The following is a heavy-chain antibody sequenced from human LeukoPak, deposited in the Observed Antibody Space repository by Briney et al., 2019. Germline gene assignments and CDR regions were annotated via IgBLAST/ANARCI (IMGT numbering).Heavy chain of an antibody. J-gene: IGHJ4*02. CDR2: INHSGST. V-gene: IGHV4-34*01. D-gene: IGHD3-3*02. CDR3: ARGQFWSGYSI. CDR1: GGSFSGYY. Sequence: SETLSLTCAVYGGSFSGYYWSWIRQPPGKGLEWIGEINHSGSTNYNPSLKSRVTISVDTSKNQFSLKLNSVTAADTAVYYCARGQFWSGYSIWGQGTLVTVSS.